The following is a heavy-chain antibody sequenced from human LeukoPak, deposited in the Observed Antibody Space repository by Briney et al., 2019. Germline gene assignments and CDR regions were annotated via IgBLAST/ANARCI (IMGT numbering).Heavy chain of an antibody. V-gene: IGHV4-59*01. CDR3: AGGSSSLGWFDP. CDR2: IHHSGST. D-gene: IGHD6-6*01. J-gene: IGHJ5*02. Sequence: SEALSLTCTVSGGSISSYYWSWLRHPPGKGLEWIGYIHHSGSTNYNPSLKSRVTISVDTPKNQFSLKLNSVTAADTAVYYCAGGSSSLGWFDPWGQGTPVTVSS. CDR1: GGSISSYY.